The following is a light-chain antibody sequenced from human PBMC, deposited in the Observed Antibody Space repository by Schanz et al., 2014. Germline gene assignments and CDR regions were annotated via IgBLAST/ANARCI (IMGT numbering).Light chain of an antibody. V-gene: IGKV3-20*01. J-gene: IGKJ2*01. Sequence: EIVLTQSPGTLSLSPGERATLSCRASQSVSSNLAWYQQKPGQAPRLLIHGASTRATGIPDRFSGSGSGTEFTLSITRLEPEDFAVYYCQHAGTSFMYTFGQGTRVE. CDR2: GAS. CDR1: QSVSSN. CDR3: QHAGTSFMYT.